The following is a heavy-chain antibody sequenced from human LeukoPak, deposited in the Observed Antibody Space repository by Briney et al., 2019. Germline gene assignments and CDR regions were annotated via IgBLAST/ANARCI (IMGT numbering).Heavy chain of an antibody. V-gene: IGHV3-9*03. D-gene: IGHD2-2*01. J-gene: IGHJ4*02. Sequence: GGSLRLSCAASGFTFDDYAMHWVRQAPGKGLEWVSGISWDSGSIGYADSVKGRFTISRDNAKNSLYLQMNSLRAEDMALYYCAKGYCGSTSCHFAYWGQGTLVTVSS. CDR3: AKGYCGSTSCHFAY. CDR2: ISWDSGSI. CDR1: GFTFDDYA.